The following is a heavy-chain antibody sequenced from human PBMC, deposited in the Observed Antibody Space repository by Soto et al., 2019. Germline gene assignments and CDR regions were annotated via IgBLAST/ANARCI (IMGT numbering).Heavy chain of an antibody. J-gene: IGHJ5*02. Sequence: SETLSLTCAVSGGSISSNNWWSWVRQPPGKGLEWIGEIYHNGNTKYHPSLQSRVTISVDKSKNQFSLKLSSVTAADTAVYYCARHGAYCSGGSCYDFSWFDPWGQGTLVTVSS. CDR1: GGSISSNNW. CDR3: ARHGAYCSGGSCYDFSWFDP. CDR2: IYHNGNT. V-gene: IGHV4-4*02. D-gene: IGHD2-15*01.